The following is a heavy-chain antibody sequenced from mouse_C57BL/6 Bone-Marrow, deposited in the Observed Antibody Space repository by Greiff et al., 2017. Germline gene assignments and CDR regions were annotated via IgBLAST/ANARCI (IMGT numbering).Heavy chain of an antibody. D-gene: IGHD2-5*01. Sequence: QVQLQQPGAELVKPGASVKMSCKASGYTFTSYWITWVKQRPGQGLEWIGDIYPGSGSTNYNEKFKSKATMTVDTSSSTAYMQLSSLTSDDSAVYYWARPYCSNCGYCDVWGTGTTVTVSS. CDR1: GYTFTSYW. V-gene: IGHV1-55*01. J-gene: IGHJ1*03. CDR3: ARPYCSNCGYCDV. CDR2: IYPGSGST.